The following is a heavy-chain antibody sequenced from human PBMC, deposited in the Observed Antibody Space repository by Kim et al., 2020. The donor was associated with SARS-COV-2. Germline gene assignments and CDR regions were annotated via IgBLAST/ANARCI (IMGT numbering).Heavy chain of an antibody. V-gene: IGHV4-4*02. CDR3: ARSSATLRYSSSSIEAEYYYYGMDV. Sequence: SETLSLTCAVSGGSISSSNWWSWVRQPPGKGLEWIGEIYHSGSTNYNPSLKSRVTISVDKSKNQFSLKLSSVTAADTAVYYCARSSATLRYSSSSIEAEYYYYGMDVWGQGTTVTVSS. CDR1: GGSISSSNW. CDR2: IYHSGST. J-gene: IGHJ6*02. D-gene: IGHD6-13*01.